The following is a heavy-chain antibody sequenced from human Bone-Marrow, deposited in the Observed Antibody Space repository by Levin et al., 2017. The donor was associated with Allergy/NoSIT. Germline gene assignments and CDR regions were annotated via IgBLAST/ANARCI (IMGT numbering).Heavy chain of an antibody. CDR1: GFTFTKYP. Sequence: AASVKVSCVASGFTFTKYPMNWVRQAPGKGLEWVSYIAGSPNVIYYADSVRGRFSVSRDDASNSLYLRMDSLRVDDTAIYYCTKDSLSIWGQGTKVTVSS. J-gene: IGHJ3*02. V-gene: IGHV3-48*04. CDR2: IAGSPNVI. CDR3: TKDSLSI. D-gene: IGHD2/OR15-2a*01.